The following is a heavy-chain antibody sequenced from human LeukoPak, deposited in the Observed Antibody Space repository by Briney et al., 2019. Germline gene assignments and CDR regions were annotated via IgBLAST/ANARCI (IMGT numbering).Heavy chain of an antibody. CDR1: GFTFSSYE. J-gene: IGHJ4*02. D-gene: IGHD6-13*01. CDR3: AKDVRGSTSWYGLDY. V-gene: IGHV3-43D*03. CDR2: ISWDGGST. Sequence: QPGGSLRLSSAASGFTFSSYEMNWVRQAPGKGLEWVSLISWDGGSTYYADSVKGRFTISRDNSKNSLYVQMNSLRAEDTALYYCAKDVRGSTSWYGLDYWGQGTLVTVSS.